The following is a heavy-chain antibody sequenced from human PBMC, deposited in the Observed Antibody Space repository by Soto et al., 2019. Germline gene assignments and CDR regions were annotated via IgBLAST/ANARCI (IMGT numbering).Heavy chain of an antibody. CDR2: ISGSGGST. Sequence: GGSLRLSCAASGFTFSSYAMSWVLQAPGKGLEWVSAISGSGGSTYYADSAKGRFTISRDNSKNTLYLQMNSLRAEDTAVYYCAKEPYYYDSSGYYDTAFDIWGQGTMVTVSS. CDR1: GFTFSSYA. D-gene: IGHD3-22*01. J-gene: IGHJ3*02. V-gene: IGHV3-23*01. CDR3: AKEPYYYDSSGYYDTAFDI.